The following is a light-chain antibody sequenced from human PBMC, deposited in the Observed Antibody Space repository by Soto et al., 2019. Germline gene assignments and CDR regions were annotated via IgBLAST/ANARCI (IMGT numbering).Light chain of an antibody. CDR1: QTIRGNE. CDR2: RGS. V-gene: IGKV3-20*01. J-gene: IGKJ1*01. CDR3: QDYGTSAPWT. Sequence: EVVXTQSPGTLSLSPGERATLSCRASQTIRGNELAWYQQKPGQAPRLLIYRGSTRATGIPDRFSGRGSGTDFTLTISRLEPEDFAVYYCQDYGTSAPWTFGQGTKVEIK.